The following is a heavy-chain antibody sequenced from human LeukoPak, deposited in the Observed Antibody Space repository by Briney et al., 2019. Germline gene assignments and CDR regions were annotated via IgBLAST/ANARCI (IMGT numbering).Heavy chain of an antibody. CDR2: IYYSGST. V-gene: IGHV4-59*01. D-gene: IGHD6-13*01. Sequence: PSETLSLTCTVSGGSISSYYWSWIRQPPGKGLEWIGYIYYSGSTNYNPSLKSRVTISLDTSKNQFSLKLNSVTAADTAVYYCARAMGGAGTVTDYWGQGTLVTVSS. J-gene: IGHJ4*02. CDR3: ARAMGGAGTVTDY. CDR1: GGSISSYY.